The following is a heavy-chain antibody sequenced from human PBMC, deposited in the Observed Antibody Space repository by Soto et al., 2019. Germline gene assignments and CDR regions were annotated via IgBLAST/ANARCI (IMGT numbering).Heavy chain of an antibody. Sequence: ASVKVSCKASGYTFTSYDINWVRQATGQGLEWMGWMNPNSGNTGYAQKFQGRVTMTRNTSRSTAYMELSSLRSEDTAVYYCARGNRWNYGAFDIWGQGTMVAVSS. V-gene: IGHV1-8*01. D-gene: IGHD1-7*01. CDR3: ARGNRWNYGAFDI. J-gene: IGHJ3*02. CDR2: MNPNSGNT. CDR1: GYTFTSYD.